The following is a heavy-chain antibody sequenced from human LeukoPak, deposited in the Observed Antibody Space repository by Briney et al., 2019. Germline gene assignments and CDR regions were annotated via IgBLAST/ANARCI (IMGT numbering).Heavy chain of an antibody. CDR2: IKQDGSEE. CDR3: ARGSAVTYFDY. Sequence: GGSLRLSCAASGFTFSAYSKNWVRQAPGRGLEWVANIKQDGSEEYYVDSVKGRFTISRDNAKNSLYLQMNSLRAEDTAVYYCARGSAVTYFDYWGQGTLVTVSS. J-gene: IGHJ4*02. D-gene: IGHD3-16*02. CDR1: GFTFSAYS. V-gene: IGHV3-7*03.